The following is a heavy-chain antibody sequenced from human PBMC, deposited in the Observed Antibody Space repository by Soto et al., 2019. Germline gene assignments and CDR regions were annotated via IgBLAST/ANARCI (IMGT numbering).Heavy chain of an antibody. Sequence: PSETLSLTCTVSGGSISSYYWSWIRQPPGKGLEWSGDIYDSGSTSYNPSLKSRVPISVDTSKNQFSLKLSSVTAADTAVYYCARVPGPWGQGTLVNVSS. CDR2: IYDSGST. CDR1: GGSISSYY. CDR3: ARVPGP. J-gene: IGHJ5*02. V-gene: IGHV4-59*12.